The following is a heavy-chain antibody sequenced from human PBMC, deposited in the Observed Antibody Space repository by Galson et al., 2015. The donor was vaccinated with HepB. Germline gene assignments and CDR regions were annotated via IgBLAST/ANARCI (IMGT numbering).Heavy chain of an antibody. D-gene: IGHD2-2*02. CDR2: ILYDGSDK. V-gene: IGHV3-30*18. J-gene: IGHJ5*02. CDR3: AKDGGYCSSTSCYNRWFDP. Sequence: SLRLSCAASGFIFSSYGMHWVRQAPGKGLEWVAVILYDGSDKYYADSVKGRFTISRDNSKNTLYLQMNSLRAEDTAVYYCAKDGGYCSSTSCYNRWFDPWGQGTLVTVSS. CDR1: GFIFSSYG.